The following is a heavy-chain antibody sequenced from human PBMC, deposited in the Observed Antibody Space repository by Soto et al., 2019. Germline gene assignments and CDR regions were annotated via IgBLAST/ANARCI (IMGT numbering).Heavy chain of an antibody. CDR3: AKYSGTSNTPAA. D-gene: IGHD1-26*01. J-gene: IGHJ5*02. V-gene: IGHV3-73*02. CDR2: IANDAENFAA. CDR1: GFTINATA. Sequence: EVQLVESGGGLVQPGGSLKLSCAASGFTINATAMHWIRQASGKGLEWVGRIANDAENFAATYAASVRGRFTLSRDESKNTAYLQMNGLESEDTAIYYCAKYSGTSNTPAALGQGTLVTISS.